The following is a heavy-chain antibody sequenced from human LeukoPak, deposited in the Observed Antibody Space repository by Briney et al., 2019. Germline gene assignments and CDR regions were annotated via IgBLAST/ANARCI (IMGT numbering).Heavy chain of an antibody. J-gene: IGHJ4*02. D-gene: IGHD6-13*01. V-gene: IGHV5-51*01. Sequence: GESLKISCKGSGYSFTSYWIGWVRQMPGKGLEWMGIIYPGDSDTRYSPSFQGQVTISADKSISTAYLQWSSLKASDTAMYYCARLSRQQLPLSGVDYWGQGTLVTVSS. CDR2: IYPGDSDT. CDR3: ARLSRQQLPLSGVDY. CDR1: GYSFTSYW.